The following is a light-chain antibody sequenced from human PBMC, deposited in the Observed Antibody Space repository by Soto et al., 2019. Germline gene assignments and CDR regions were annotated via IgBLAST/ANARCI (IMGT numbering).Light chain of an antibody. V-gene: IGKV3-15*01. CDR2: GAS. CDR1: QSLSSS. CDR3: QQYNNWPSLT. Sequence: EIVMMQSPATLSVSSGERATLSCRASQSLSSSLAWYQQKPGQAPRLLIYGASTRANGIPDRFSGSGFGTEFILTISSLQSEDSGVYYCQQYNNWPSLTFGGGTKVEIK. J-gene: IGKJ4*01.